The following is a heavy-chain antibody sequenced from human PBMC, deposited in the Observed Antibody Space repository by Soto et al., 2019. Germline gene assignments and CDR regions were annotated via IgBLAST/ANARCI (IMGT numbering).Heavy chain of an antibody. V-gene: IGHV4-59*08. CDR3: ARRNSGYDTPFYYYYYMDV. Sequence: SETLSLTCTVSGGSISRYYWSWIRQPPGKGLEWIGYIYYSGSTNYNPSLKSRVTISVDTSKNQFSLKLSSVTAADTAVYYCARRNSGYDTPFYYYYYMDVWGKGTTVTVSS. CDR1: GGSISRYY. J-gene: IGHJ6*03. CDR2: IYYSGST. D-gene: IGHD5-12*01.